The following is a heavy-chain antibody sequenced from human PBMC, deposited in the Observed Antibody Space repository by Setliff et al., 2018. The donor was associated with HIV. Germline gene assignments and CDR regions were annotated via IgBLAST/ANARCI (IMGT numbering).Heavy chain of an antibody. J-gene: IGHJ4*02. CDR1: GGSITAPYNY. CDR3: ASVRTGYYRIRDY. CDR2: VSYSGAT. D-gene: IGHD3-9*01. Sequence: SETLSLTCTVSGGSITAPYNYWSWIRQPPGKGLEWVGYVSYSGATYYNPSLKTRAAISVDTSKNQFSLNLNSLTAADTAMYYCASVRTGYYRIRDYWGQGSLVTVSS. V-gene: IGHV4-30-4*01.